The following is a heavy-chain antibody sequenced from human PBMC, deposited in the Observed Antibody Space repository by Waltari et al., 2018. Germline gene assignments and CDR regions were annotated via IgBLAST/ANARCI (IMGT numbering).Heavy chain of an antibody. J-gene: IGHJ4*02. D-gene: IGHD3-10*01. CDR2: ISGSGGST. V-gene: IGHV3-23*01. Sequence: SWIRQPAGKGLEWVSAISGSGGSTYYADSVKGRFTISRDNSKNTLYLQMNSLRSEDTAVYYCARETPTMVQGVINDYWGQGTLVTVSS. CDR3: ARETPTMVQGVINDY.